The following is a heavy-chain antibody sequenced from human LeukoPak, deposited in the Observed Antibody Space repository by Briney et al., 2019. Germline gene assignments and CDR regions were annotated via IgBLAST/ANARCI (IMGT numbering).Heavy chain of an antibody. D-gene: IGHD3-10*02. CDR2: ISSSSTYT. V-gene: IGHV3-21*01. CDR3: AELGITMIGGV. Sequence: GGSLRLSCAASGFTFSSYTMNWVRQAPGKGLEWVSSISSSSTYTHYADSVNGRLTISRDNAKNSLYLQMNSLRAEDTAVYYCAELGITMIGGVWGKGTTVTISS. J-gene: IGHJ6*04. CDR1: GFTFSSYT.